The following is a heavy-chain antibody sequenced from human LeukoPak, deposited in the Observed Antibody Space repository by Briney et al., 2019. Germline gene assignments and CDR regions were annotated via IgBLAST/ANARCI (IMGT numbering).Heavy chain of an antibody. CDR3: AKAPNYSGSGSPLFEY. D-gene: IGHD3-10*01. J-gene: IGHJ4*02. CDR2: IGAHNDNT. Sequence: ASVKVSCKASGYFFSTSGITWVRQAPGQGLEWIGWIGAHNDNTRYAQKVQGRVTITTDTSTATAYMELRSLRSDDTAVYYCAKAPNYSGSGSPLFEYWGQGTLVTVSS. V-gene: IGHV1-18*01. CDR1: GYFFSTSG.